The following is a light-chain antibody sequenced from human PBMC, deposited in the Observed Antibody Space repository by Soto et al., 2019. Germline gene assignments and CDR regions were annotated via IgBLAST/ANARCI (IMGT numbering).Light chain of an antibody. V-gene: IGKV1-5*01. CDR3: QHYGGLWT. J-gene: IGKJ1*01. Sequence: DIQMTQSPSTLSASVGDRVTITCRASQSITNRLAWHQQRPGKAPQVLIFDASNLESGVPSRSRGSGSGTEFSLTITSLQPDDFATYYCQHYGGLWTFGQGTKV. CDR2: DAS. CDR1: QSITNR.